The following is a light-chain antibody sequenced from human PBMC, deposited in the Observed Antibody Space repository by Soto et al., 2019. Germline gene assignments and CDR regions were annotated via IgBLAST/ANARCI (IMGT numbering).Light chain of an antibody. CDR3: QAWDSSTGV. CDR1: ALGDKF. CDR2: QDS. V-gene: IGLV3-1*01. J-gene: IGLJ2*01. Sequence: SYELTQPPSVSVSPGQTASITCSGDALGDKFACWYQQKPGQSPVLVIYQDSKRPSGIPERFSGSNSGNTATLTIRGTQAMDEADYYCQAWDSSTGVFGGGTKLTVL.